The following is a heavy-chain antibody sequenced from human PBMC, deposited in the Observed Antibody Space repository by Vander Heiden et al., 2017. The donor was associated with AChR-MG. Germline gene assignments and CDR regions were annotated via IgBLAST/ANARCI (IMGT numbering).Heavy chain of an antibody. V-gene: IGHV1-2*02. CDR1: GYTFTDYY. CDR3: AGKLSIQLWSFDS. D-gene: IGHD5-18*01. J-gene: IGHJ5*01. CDR2: INPYSGDT. Sequence: QVHLVQSGAEVKKPGASVTVSCKASGYTFTDYYLYWVRQVPGQGLEWMGWINPYSGDTKFVQKFEDRFTMTRDTSINTAYMELSTLRSDDTALYDCAGKLSIQLWSFDS.